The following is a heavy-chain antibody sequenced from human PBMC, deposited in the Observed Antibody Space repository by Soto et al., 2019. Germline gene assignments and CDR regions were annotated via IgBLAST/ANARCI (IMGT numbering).Heavy chain of an antibody. V-gene: IGHV5-10-1*01. CDR3: ARHERSSWSHHYYYYGMDV. D-gene: IGHD6-13*01. J-gene: IGHJ6*02. CDR2: IDPSDSYT. Sequence: GESLKISCKGSGYSFTSYWISWVRQMPGKGLEWMGRIDPSDSYTNYSPSFQGHVTISADKSISTAYLQWSSLKASDTAMYYCARHERSSWSHHYYYYGMDVWGQGTTVTVSS. CDR1: GYSFTSYW.